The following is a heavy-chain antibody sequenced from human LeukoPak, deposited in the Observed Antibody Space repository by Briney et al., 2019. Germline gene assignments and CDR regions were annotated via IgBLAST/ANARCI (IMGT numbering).Heavy chain of an antibody. CDR3: AKVKGHGLIDIVVVPGAISPFDP. V-gene: IGHV3-53*05. CDR1: GFTVSSNY. D-gene: IGHD2-2*02. CDR2: IYSGGST. Sequence: GGSLRLSCAASGFTVSSNYMRWVRQAPGKELEWVSVIYSGGSTYYADSVKGRFTISRDNSKNTLYLQMNSLRAEDTVVYYCAKVKGHGLIDIVVVPGAISPFDPWGQGTLVTVSS. J-gene: IGHJ5*02.